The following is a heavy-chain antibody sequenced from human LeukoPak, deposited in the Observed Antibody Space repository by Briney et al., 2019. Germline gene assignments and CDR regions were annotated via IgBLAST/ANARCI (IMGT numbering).Heavy chain of an antibody. Sequence: GGSLRLSCGASGSTFDNCGTHWVRQAPGKGLEWVASLRFDGNEYYTDSVKGRFTLSRDNSKKQLYLQMSSLRVEDTAVYYCALCQYSGRDSAFGYWGQGTLVTVSS. V-gene: IGHV3-30*02. J-gene: IGHJ4*02. CDR2: LRFDGNE. D-gene: IGHD1-26*01. CDR3: ALCQYSGRDSAFGY. CDR1: GSTFDNCG.